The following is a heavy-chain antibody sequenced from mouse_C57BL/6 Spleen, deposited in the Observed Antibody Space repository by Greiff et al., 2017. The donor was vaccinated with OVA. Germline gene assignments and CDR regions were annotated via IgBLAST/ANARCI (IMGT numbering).Heavy chain of an antibody. J-gene: IGHJ2*01. Sequence: EVKVVESAGGLVQPGSSMKLSCTASGFTFSDYYMAWVRQVPEKGLEWVANINYDGSSTYYLDSLKSRFIISRDNAKNILYLQMSSLKSEDTATYYCAREDGSSPYFDYWGQGTTLTVSS. CDR3: AREDGSSPYFDY. V-gene: IGHV5-16*01. CDR2: INYDGSST. D-gene: IGHD1-1*01. CDR1: GFTFSDYY.